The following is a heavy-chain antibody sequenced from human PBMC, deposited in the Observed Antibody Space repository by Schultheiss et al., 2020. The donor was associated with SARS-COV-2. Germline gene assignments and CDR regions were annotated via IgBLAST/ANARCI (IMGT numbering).Heavy chain of an antibody. CDR1: GGSISSSSYY. D-gene: IGHD3-9*01. CDR2: IYYSGST. CDR3: ARVGRILTGYYLLWYFDY. J-gene: IGHJ4*02. Sequence: SETLSLTCTVSGGSISSSSYYWGWIRQPPGKGLEWIGSIYYSGSTYYNPSLKSRVTISVDTSKNQFSLKLSSVTAADTAVYYCARVGRILTGYYLLWYFDYWGQGTLVTVSS. V-gene: IGHV4-39*01.